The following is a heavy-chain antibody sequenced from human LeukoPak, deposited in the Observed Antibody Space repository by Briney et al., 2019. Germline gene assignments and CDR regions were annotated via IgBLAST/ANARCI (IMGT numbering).Heavy chain of an antibody. D-gene: IGHD6-13*01. CDR2: ISYDGSNK. Sequence: GGSLRLSCAASGFTFSSYGMQWVRQAPGKGLEWVAVISYDGSNKYYADSVKGRFTISRDNSKNTLHLQMNSLGAEDTAVYYCAKDGTSVATAGSHFDYWGQGTLVTVSS. CDR3: AKDGTSVATAGSHFDY. V-gene: IGHV3-30*18. J-gene: IGHJ4*02. CDR1: GFTFSSYG.